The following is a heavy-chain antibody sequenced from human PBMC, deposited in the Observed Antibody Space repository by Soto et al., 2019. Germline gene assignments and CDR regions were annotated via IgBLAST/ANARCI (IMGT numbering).Heavy chain of an antibody. D-gene: IGHD3-9*01. Sequence: QVQLVESGGGLVKPGGSLRLSCAASGFTFSDYYMTWIRQAPGKGLEWISYISSGGDHTTYADSVKGRFTISRDNAKNSLYLQMNSLRAEDTAVYYCARVFAEWFDSWGQGSLVTVSS. J-gene: IGHJ5*01. V-gene: IGHV3-11*06. CDR1: GFTFSDYY. CDR2: ISSGGDHT. CDR3: ARVFAEWFDS.